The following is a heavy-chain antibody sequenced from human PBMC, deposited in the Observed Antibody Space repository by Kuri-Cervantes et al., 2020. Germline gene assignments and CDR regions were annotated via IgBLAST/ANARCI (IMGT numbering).Heavy chain of an antibody. CDR3: ARGITIFGKGAYYMDV. Sequence: ASVKVSCKASGYTFTSYGISWVRQAPGQGLEWMGWISAYNGDTNYAQKFQGRVTITADKSTSTAYMELSSLRSEDTAVYYCARGITIFGKGAYYMDVWGKGTTVTVSS. J-gene: IGHJ6*03. V-gene: IGHV1-18*01. D-gene: IGHD3-3*01. CDR2: ISAYNGDT. CDR1: GYTFTSYG.